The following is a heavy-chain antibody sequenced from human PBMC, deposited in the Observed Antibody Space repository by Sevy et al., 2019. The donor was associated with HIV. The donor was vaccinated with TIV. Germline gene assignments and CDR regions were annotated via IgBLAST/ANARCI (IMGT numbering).Heavy chain of an antibody. J-gene: IGHJ4*01. V-gene: IGHV3-30*19. CDR2: ISFDGRNE. CDR3: ARDHCTDGACFKSGYFDY. Sequence: GGSLRLSCAASGFTFSSYGMHWVRQAPGKGLEWVAIISFDGRNERDADSVKGRFTISRDNSKNTVYLQMTRLRTEDVDVYYCARDHCTDGACFKSGYFDYWGQGTLVTVSS. D-gene: IGHD2-8*01. CDR1: GFTFSSYG.